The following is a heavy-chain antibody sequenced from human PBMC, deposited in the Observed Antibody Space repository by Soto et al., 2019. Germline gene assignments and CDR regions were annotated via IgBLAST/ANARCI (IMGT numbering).Heavy chain of an antibody. V-gene: IGHV3-23*01. Sequence: GGSLRLSCAASGFTFGRYALSWVRQAPGKGLEWVSSISGSGGSTYYADSVKGRFTISRDNAKNTLYLQMNSLRAEDTAVYYCAKASYGDYVNYYGMDVWGQGTTVTVSS. CDR1: GFTFGRYA. CDR3: AKASYGDYVNYYGMDV. CDR2: ISGSGGST. D-gene: IGHD4-17*01. J-gene: IGHJ6*02.